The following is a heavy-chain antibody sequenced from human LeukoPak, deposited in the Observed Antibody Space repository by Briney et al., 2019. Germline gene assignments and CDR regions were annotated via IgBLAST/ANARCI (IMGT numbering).Heavy chain of an antibody. CDR2: ISSNGGST. Sequence: GGSLRLSCAASGFTFSSHAMHWVRQAPGKGLEYVSAISSNGGSTYYANSVEGRLTISRDNSKNTLYLQMGSLRAEDMAVYYCARSPFDDFGSGTYHGYWGQGTLVTVSS. V-gene: IGHV3-64*01. CDR1: GFTFSSHA. J-gene: IGHJ4*02. D-gene: IGHD3-10*01. CDR3: ARSPFDDFGSGTYHGY.